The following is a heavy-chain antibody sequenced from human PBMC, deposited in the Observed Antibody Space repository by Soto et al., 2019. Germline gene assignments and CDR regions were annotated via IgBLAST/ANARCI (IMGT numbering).Heavy chain of an antibody. Sequence: SVKVSCKASGGTFGSYAISWVRQAPGQGLEWMGGIIPIFGTANYAQKFQGRVTITADESTSTAYMELSSLRSEDTAVYYCARVIRGYSYGFDRQYYYYGMDVWGQGTTVTVSS. D-gene: IGHD5-18*01. CDR2: IIPIFGTA. CDR1: GGTFGSYA. J-gene: IGHJ6*02. CDR3: ARVIRGYSYGFDRQYYYYGMDV. V-gene: IGHV1-69*13.